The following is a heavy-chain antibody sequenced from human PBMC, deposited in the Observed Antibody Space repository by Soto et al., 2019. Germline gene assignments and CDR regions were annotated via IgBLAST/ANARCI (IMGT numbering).Heavy chain of an antibody. J-gene: IGHJ6*02. Sequence: QLQLQESGPGLVMPSETLSLTCTVSGGSISTTSYYWGWIRQPPGKGLEWIGNIYYSGSTYYNPYLKSRVTVSVDTSKNQFSLKLSSVTAADTAMYYCARQSEYYYATGRAAPLYGMDVWGQGTTVTVS. CDR1: GGSISTTSYY. CDR2: IYYSGST. D-gene: IGHD3-10*01. CDR3: ARQSEYYYATGRAAPLYGMDV. V-gene: IGHV4-39*01.